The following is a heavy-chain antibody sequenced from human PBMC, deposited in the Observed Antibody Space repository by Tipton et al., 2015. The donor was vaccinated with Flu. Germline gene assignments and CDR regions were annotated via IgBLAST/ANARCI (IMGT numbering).Heavy chain of an antibody. D-gene: IGHD4-11*01. Sequence: LSLTFAVSGDSMGYYYWAWLRQPPGKGLEWIGCISFEETTYSKPSLESRVTMSIDTSRNHFSLRLTSVTAAETATYFCARVKSNYNDYVGWFDLWGQGTLVTVS. CDR1: GDSMGYYY. V-gene: IGHV4-39*02. CDR2: ISFEETT. J-gene: IGHJ5*02. CDR3: ARVKSNYNDYVGWFDL.